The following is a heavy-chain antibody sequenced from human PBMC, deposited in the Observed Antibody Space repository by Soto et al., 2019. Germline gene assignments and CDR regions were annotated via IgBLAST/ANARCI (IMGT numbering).Heavy chain of an antibody. CDR1: GLTFSAAA. Sequence: GGSLRLSCTASGLTFSAAAFHWVRQAPGKGLQWVAVISENGDRQYSTESVRGRFVISRDSSKNTVYLQMSSLRPEDTGVYFCARRLAPTISALGYWGQGA. J-gene: IGHJ4*02. V-gene: IGHV3-30*09. CDR3: ARRLAPTISALGY. D-gene: IGHD1-26*01. CDR2: ISENGDRQ.